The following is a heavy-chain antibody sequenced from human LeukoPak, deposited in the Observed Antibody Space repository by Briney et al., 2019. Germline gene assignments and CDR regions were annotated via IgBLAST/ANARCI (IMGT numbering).Heavy chain of an antibody. D-gene: IGHD1-26*01. Sequence: GGSLRLSCAASKFAFSSYAMSWVRQAPGKGLQWVSAISGGGGNTYYADSVKGRFTISRDNSKNTLYLQMNSLRAEDTAVYYCGKNRYSGSLSPFDIWGQGTMVTVSS. V-gene: IGHV3-23*01. CDR2: ISGGGGNT. CDR1: KFAFSSYA. J-gene: IGHJ3*02. CDR3: GKNRYSGSLSPFDI.